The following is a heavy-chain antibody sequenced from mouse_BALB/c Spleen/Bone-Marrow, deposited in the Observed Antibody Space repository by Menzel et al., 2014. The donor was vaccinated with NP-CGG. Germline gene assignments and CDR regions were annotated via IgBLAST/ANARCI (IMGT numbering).Heavy chain of an antibody. J-gene: IGHJ2*01. D-gene: IGHD1-1*01. CDR3: TRSGYGSSSLDY. Sequence: QVQLQQSGAELVRPGASVKLSCKASGYTFTSYWINWVKQRPGQGLERIGNIYPSDSYTNYNQKFKDKATLTVDKSSSTAYMQLSSPTSEDSAVYYCTRSGYGSSSLDYWGQGTTLTVSS. V-gene: IGHV1-69*02. CDR1: GYTFTSYW. CDR2: IYPSDSYT.